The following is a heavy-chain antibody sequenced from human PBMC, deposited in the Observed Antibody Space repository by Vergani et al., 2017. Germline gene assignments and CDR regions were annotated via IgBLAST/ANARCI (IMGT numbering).Heavy chain of an antibody. CDR2: ISYDGSNK. CDR3: ARGYDDSSGYSSGCAFDI. D-gene: IGHD3-22*01. J-gene: IGHJ3*02. CDR1: GFTFSSYG. V-gene: IGHV3-30*03. Sequence: QVQLVESGGGVVQPGRSLRLSCAASGFTFSSYGMHWVRQAPGKGLEWVAVISYDGSNKYYADSVKGRFTISRDNSKNTLYLQMNSLRAEDTAVYYCARGYDDSSGYSSGCAFDIWGQGTMVTVSS.